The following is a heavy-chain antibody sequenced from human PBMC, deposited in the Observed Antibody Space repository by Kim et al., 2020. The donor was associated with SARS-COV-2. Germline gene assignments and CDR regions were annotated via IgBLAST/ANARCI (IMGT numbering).Heavy chain of an antibody. D-gene: IGHD3-3*01. V-gene: IGHV3-53*01. Sequence: MGRFSISRDNSKNSLYLLMNSLRAEDTAVYYCAGVNDFWSGSVPAYFDYWGQGTLVTISS. J-gene: IGHJ4*02. CDR3: AGVNDFWSGSVPAYFDY.